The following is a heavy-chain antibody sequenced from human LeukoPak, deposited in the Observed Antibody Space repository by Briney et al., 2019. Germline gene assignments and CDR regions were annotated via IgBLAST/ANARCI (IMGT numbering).Heavy chain of an antibody. CDR2: INHSGST. V-gene: IGHV4-34*01. J-gene: IGHJ3*02. CDR3: ARAPALVLPNNAFDI. D-gene: IGHD1-14*01. CDR1: GGSFSGYY. Sequence: KDSETLSLTCAVYGGSFSGYYWSWIRQPPGKGLEWIGEINHSGSTNYNPSLKSRVTISVDTSKNQFSLKLSSVTAADTAVYYCARAPALVLPNNAFDIWGQGTMVTVSS.